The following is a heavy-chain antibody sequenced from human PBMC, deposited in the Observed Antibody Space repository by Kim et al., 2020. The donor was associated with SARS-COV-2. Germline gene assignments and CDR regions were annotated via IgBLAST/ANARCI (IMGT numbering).Heavy chain of an antibody. J-gene: IGHJ4*02. V-gene: IGHV4-4*02. D-gene: IGHD3-10*01. Sequence: PSLKSRVTISVNKSKNQFSLKLSSVTAADTAVYYCARAGATMVRGVHFDYWGQGTLVTVSS. CDR3: ARAGATMVRGVHFDY.